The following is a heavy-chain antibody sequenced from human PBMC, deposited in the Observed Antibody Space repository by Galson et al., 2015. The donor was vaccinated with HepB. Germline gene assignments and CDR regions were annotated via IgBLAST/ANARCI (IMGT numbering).Heavy chain of an antibody. CDR3: AVSGSSWYVQFDY. Sequence: SVKVSCKASGYTFTSYAMHWVRQAPGQRLEWMGWTNAGNGNTKYSQKFQGRVTITRVTSASTAYMELSSLRSEDTAVYYCAVSGSSWYVQFDYWGQGTLVTVSS. D-gene: IGHD6-13*01. V-gene: IGHV1-3*01. CDR1: GYTFTSYA. CDR2: TNAGNGNT. J-gene: IGHJ4*02.